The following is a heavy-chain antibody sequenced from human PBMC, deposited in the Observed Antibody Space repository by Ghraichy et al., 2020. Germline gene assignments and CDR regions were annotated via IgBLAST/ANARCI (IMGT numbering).Heavy chain of an antibody. CDR1: GGPIKRHH. CDR3: ARVGYDYGWGSYRYTDYYFDH. V-gene: IGHV4-59*11. Sequence: SETLSLTCTDHGGPIKRHHGNTIRPPPGKGLETLGHLYSSGSTNYNPSLKSRVPISVNTSKNQFSLKLSSVTAADTAVYYCARVGYDYGWGSYRYTDYYFDH. J-gene: IGHJ4*01. D-gene: IGHD3-16*02. CDR2: LYSSGST.